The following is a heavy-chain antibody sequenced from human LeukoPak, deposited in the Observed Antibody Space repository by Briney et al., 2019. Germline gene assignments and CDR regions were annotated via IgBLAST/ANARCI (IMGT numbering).Heavy chain of an antibody. J-gene: IGHJ3*02. V-gene: IGHV4-38-2*01. Sequence: SETLSLTCGVSGYSISSGYYWGWNRQPPGKGLEWIGSIYHSGNTYYNSSLKSRVTISVDTSKNQFSLKLSSVTAADTAVYYCARGGYSGSLGGAFDIWGRGTMVTVSA. CDR1: GYSISSGYY. CDR2: IYHSGNT. CDR3: ARGGYSGSLGGAFDI. D-gene: IGHD1-26*01.